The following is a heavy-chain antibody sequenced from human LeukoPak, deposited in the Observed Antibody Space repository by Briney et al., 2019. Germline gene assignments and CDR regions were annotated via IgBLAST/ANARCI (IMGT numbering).Heavy chain of an antibody. Sequence: GGSLRLSCATSRFTFSSYTLSWVRQAPGKGLEWVSAISGSGDSTYYADSVKGRFTISRDNSKNTLYLQMNSLRGDDTAVYYCAKDVGKWESLHFFDYWGQGTLVTVSS. CDR3: AKDVGKWESLHFFDY. CDR2: ISGSGDST. CDR1: RFTFSSYT. V-gene: IGHV3-23*01. J-gene: IGHJ4*02. D-gene: IGHD1-26*01.